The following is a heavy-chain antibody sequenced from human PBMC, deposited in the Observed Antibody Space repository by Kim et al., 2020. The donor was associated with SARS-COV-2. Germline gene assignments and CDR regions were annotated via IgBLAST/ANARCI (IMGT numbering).Heavy chain of an antibody. D-gene: IGHD3-16*02. CDR1: GYAFATYY. J-gene: IGHJ1*01. V-gene: IGHV1-2*02. Sequence: ASVKVSCKASGYAFATYYIHWMRHVSGQALEWMGWINPQNGGTYTSPSFGGRVTLTRDASISTLYMDLNRLSSNDTAVYYCARGDFVWGSYRLPDFWGRGTLVTVSS. CDR2: INPQNGGT. CDR3: ARGDFVWGSYRLPDF.